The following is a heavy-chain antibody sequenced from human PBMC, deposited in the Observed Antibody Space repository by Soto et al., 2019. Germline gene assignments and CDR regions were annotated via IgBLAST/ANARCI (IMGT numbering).Heavy chain of an antibody. CDR3: ARSDIVVVPAPFDP. Sequence: SETLSLTCTVSGGSISSSIYYWGWIRQPPGKGLEWIGSIYYSGSTYYNPSLKSRVTISVDTSKNQFSLKLSSVTAADTAVYYCARSDIVVVPAPFDPWGQGTLVTVSS. V-gene: IGHV4-39*01. CDR2: IYYSGST. J-gene: IGHJ5*02. D-gene: IGHD2-2*01. CDR1: GGSISSSIYY.